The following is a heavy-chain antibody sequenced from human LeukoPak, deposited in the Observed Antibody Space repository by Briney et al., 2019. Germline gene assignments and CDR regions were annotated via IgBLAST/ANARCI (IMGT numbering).Heavy chain of an antibody. CDR2: FHPGDDEV. CDR3: ATFRLPGEYFQH. J-gene: IGHJ1*01. V-gene: IGHV1-24*01. Sequence: ASVKVSCRVSGYTLTEVSIHWVRQAPGKGLEWMGGFHPGDDEVLSAQKFQGRVTMTEDTSTDTAYMELSGLRSEDTAVYYCATFRLPGEYFQHWGQGTLVIVSS. CDR1: GYTLTEVS.